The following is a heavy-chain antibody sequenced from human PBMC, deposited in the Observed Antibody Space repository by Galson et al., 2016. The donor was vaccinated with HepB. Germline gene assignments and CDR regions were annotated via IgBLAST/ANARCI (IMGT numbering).Heavy chain of an antibody. CDR1: GFTFSSYA. Sequence: LRLSCAASGFTFSSYAMNWVRQAPGKGLEWVALISDDGGNKYYVDSVKGRFTISRDNSKNTLYLQMNSLRAEDTAVYYCARVATVTTFYYYYGMDVWGPGTTVTVSS. V-gene: IGHV3-30-3*01. J-gene: IGHJ6*02. CDR3: ARVATVTTFYYYYGMDV. CDR2: ISDDGGNK. D-gene: IGHD4-17*01.